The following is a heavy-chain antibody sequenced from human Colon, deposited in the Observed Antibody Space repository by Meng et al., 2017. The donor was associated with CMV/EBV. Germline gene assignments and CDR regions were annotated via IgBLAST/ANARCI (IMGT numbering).Heavy chain of an antibody. CDR2: ISSTSYTI. Sequence: GESLKISCAASGFTFSSYAMHWVRQAPGKGLEWVAYISSTSYTIYYADSVKGRFTISRDNAKNSVYLQMNSLRVDDTAVYYCAHHGGFGELGPVLFEYYYDNMDVWGQGTTVTVSS. CDR3: AHHGGFGELGPVLFEYYYDNMDV. J-gene: IGHJ6*02. V-gene: IGHV3-48*04. CDR1: GFTFSSYA. D-gene: IGHD3-10*01.